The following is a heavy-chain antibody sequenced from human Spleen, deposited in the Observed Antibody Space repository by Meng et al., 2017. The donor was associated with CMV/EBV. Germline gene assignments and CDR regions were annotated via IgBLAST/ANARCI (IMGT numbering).Heavy chain of an antibody. J-gene: IGHJ4*02. Sequence: QVQVVQSGSELKKPGASWKGSCKASGYTVTRYAMNWVRQAPGQGLEWMGWIDTDTGNPTYAQGFTGRFVFSLDTSVNTAYLQISSLKAEDTAVYYCAREGDSGTYQYWGQGTLVTVSS. CDR3: AREGDSGTYQY. CDR1: GYTVTRYA. CDR2: IDTDTGNP. V-gene: IGHV7-4-1*02. D-gene: IGHD1-26*01.